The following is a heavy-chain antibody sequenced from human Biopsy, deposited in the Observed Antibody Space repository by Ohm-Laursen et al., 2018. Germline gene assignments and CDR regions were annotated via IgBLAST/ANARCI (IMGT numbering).Heavy chain of an antibody. CDR2: IFYSANT. Sequence: TLSLTCSASGVSINGGRYYWNWIRHHPGKGLEWVGNIFYSANTYYNPSIKRRVTISVDTSKNQFSLKLSSVTAADTAVYYCARLGSGDYFPTFFDFWGQGALVTVSS. J-gene: IGHJ4*02. D-gene: IGHD5-12*01. CDR1: GVSINGGRYY. CDR3: ARLGSGDYFPTFFDF. V-gene: IGHV4-31*03.